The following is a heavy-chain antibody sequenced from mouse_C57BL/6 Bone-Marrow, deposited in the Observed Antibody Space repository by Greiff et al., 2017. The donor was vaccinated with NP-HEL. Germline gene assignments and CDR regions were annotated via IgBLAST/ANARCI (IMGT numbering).Heavy chain of an antibody. Sequence: DVKLVESGGGLVQPGGSLSLSCAASGFTFTDYYMSWVRQPPGKALEWLGFIRNKANGYTTEYSASVKGRFTISRDNSQSILYLQMNALRAEDSATYYCARLPPTAYFDYWGQGTTLTVSS. D-gene: IGHD1-2*01. V-gene: IGHV7-3*01. CDR2: IRNKANGYTT. CDR1: GFTFTDYY. CDR3: ARLPPTAYFDY. J-gene: IGHJ2*01.